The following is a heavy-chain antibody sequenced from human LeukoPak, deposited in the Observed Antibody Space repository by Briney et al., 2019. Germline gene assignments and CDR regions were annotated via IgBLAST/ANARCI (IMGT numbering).Heavy chain of an antibody. Sequence: GGSLRLSCAASGFTFSSYDMHWVRQATGKGLEWVSAIGTAGDTYYPGSVKGRFTISRENAKNSLYLQMNSLRAGDTAVYYCAKGAGRNNFLVGVTGGSFDCWGQGTLVTVSS. CDR1: GFTFSSYD. J-gene: IGHJ4*02. D-gene: IGHD1-26*01. CDR2: IGTAGDT. V-gene: IGHV3-13*01. CDR3: AKGAGRNNFLVGVTGGSFDC.